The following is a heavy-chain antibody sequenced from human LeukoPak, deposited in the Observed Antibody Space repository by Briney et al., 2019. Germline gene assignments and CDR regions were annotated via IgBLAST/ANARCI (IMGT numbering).Heavy chain of an antibody. J-gene: IGHJ1*01. CDR3: ARYLDYGGNSRVFQH. CDR2: INHGGST. CDR1: GGSLSAYY. D-gene: IGHD4-23*01. Sequence: SETLSLTCAVYGGSLSAYYWTWIRQPPGKGLEWIGEINHGGSTNYNPSLKSRVTISIDTTKNQFSLKLSSVTAADTAVYYCARYLDYGGNSRVFQHWGQGTLVTVSS. V-gene: IGHV4-34*01.